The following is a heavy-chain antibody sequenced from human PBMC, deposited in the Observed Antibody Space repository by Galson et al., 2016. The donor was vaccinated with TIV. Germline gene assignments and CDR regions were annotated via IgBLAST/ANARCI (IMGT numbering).Heavy chain of an antibody. CDR2: IGHDGNWK. CDR1: GFNLGFYG. CDR3: ARDFRTGKYCDY. V-gene: IGHV3-33*01. D-gene: IGHD2-8*02. Sequence: SLRLSCAASGFNLGFYGMHWVRQAPGKGLEWVAIIGHDGNWKGYADSVKGRFTVSRDNSKNMLFLEMSSPRVEDTAVYYCARDFRTGKYCDYWGQGTLVTVSA. J-gene: IGHJ4*02.